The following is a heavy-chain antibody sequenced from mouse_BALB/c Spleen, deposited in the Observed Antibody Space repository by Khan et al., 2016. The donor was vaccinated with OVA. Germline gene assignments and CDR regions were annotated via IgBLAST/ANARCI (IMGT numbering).Heavy chain of an antibody. CDR2: INPDSSTI. V-gene: IGHV4-1*02. CDR1: GFDFSRYW. D-gene: IGHD1-1*01. J-gene: IGHJ3*01. Sequence: EVKLLESGGGLVQPGGSLKLSCAASGFDFSRYWMSWVRQAPGKGLEWIGEINPDSSTINYTPSLKDKFIISRDNAKNTLYLQMSKVRSEDTALYYCARQGPYYGSSRFAYWGQGTLVTVSA. CDR3: ARQGPYYGSSRFAY.